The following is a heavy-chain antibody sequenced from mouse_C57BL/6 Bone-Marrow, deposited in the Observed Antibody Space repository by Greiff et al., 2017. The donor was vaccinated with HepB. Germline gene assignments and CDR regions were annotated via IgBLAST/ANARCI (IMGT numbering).Heavy chain of an antibody. CDR2: IRSKSSNYAT. CDR3: VRDPSYDGYYDYYAMDY. Sequence: DVKLVESGGGLVQPKGSLKLSCAASGFTFNTYAMHWVRQAPGKGLEWVARIRSKSSNYATYYADSVKDRFTISRDDSQSMLYLQMNNLKTEDTAMYYCVRDPSYDGYYDYYAMDYWGQGTSVTVSS. D-gene: IGHD2-3*01. V-gene: IGHV10-3*01. CDR1: GFTFNTYA. J-gene: IGHJ4*01.